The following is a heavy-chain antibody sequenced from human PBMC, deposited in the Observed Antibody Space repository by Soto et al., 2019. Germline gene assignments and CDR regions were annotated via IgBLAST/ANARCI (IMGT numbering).Heavy chain of an antibody. V-gene: IGHV4-59*01. CDR3: TRAYSGYAAVDY. CDR1: GGSFNPYY. D-gene: IGHD5-12*01. CDR2: IFYSGNT. J-gene: IGHJ4*02. Sequence: SETLSLTCTVSGGSFNPYYWSWIRQPPGKGLEWIGYIFYSGNTKYNPSLKSRVTISVDTSKNQFSLKLSSVTAADTAVYYCTRAYSGYAAVDYWGQGTLVTVSS.